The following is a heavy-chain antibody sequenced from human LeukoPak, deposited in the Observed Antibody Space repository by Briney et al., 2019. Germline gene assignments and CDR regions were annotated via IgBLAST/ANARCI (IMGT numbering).Heavy chain of an antibody. Sequence: GRSLRLSCAASGFTFSSYAMHWVRQAPGKGLEWVAVISYDGSNKYYADSVKGRFTISRDNSKNTLYLQMNSLRAEDTAAYYCARSPRSGYFDYWGQGTLVTVSS. V-gene: IGHV3-30-3*01. CDR2: ISYDGSNK. J-gene: IGHJ4*02. D-gene: IGHD2-15*01. CDR1: GFTFSSYA. CDR3: ARSPRSGYFDY.